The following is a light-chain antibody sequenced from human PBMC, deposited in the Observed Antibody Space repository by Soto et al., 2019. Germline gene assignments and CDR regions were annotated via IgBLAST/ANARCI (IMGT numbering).Light chain of an antibody. CDR3: QQRSNWHRLT. CDR2: DAS. J-gene: IGKJ4*01. V-gene: IGKV3D-11*02. CDR1: QSVSSY. Sequence: EIVLTQSPATLYLSPGERATLSCRASQSVSSYLAWYQQKPGQAPRLLIYDASNRATGIPARFSGSGPGTDLTLTIRSLGPEEFAVYYCQQRSNWHRLTFGGGTRLEIK.